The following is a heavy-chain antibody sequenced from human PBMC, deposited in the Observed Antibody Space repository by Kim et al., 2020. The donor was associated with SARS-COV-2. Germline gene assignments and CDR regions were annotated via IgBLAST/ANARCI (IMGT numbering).Heavy chain of an antibody. D-gene: IGHD4-4*01. CDR1: GYSISSGYY. V-gene: IGHV4-38-2*02. CDR3: TRGLQSDYYYYGMDV. J-gene: IGHJ6*02. CDR2: IYQSGST. Sequence: SETLSLTCTVSGYSISSGYYRGWVRQSPGKGLEWIASIYQSGSTYYNPSLRSRVTISVDTSRNQFSLKVRSVTAADTAMYYCTRGLQSDYYYYGMDVWGQGTTVTVSS.